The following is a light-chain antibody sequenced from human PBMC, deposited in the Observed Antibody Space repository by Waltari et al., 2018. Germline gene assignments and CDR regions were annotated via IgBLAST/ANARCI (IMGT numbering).Light chain of an antibody. CDR2: GAS. CDR3: LQYGGSPRT. CDR1: QSVSGSR. J-gene: IGKJ1*01. Sequence: DIVLPQSPGTLSLSPGERATLSCRASQSVSGSRLAWYQQRPGQAPRLLIYGASNRATGIPDRFSGSGSGTDFTLTISRLDPEDFAVYYCLQYGGSPRTFGQGTEVEI. V-gene: IGKV3-20*01.